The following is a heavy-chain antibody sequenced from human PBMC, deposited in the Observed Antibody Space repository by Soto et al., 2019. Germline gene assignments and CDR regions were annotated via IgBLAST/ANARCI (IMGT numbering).Heavy chain of an antibody. J-gene: IGHJ6*02. Sequence: QVQLVQSGAEVKKPGSSVKVSCKASGGTFSSYAISWVRQAPGQGLEWMGGIIPIFGTADYAQKFQGRVTITADESTSTAYMELSSLRSEDTAGYYCGVVVDKHYYYGMDVWGQGTTVTVSS. V-gene: IGHV1-69*12. CDR2: IIPIFGTA. CDR1: GGTFSSYA. D-gene: IGHD3-22*01. CDR3: GVVVDKHYYYGMDV.